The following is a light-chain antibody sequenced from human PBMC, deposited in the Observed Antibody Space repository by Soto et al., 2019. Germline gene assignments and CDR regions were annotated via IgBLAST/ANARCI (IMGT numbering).Light chain of an antibody. Sequence: EIVLTQSPATLSLSPGERATLSCRASQSVSTCLAWYQQKPGQAPRLLIFDASNRATGIPARFSGSGSGTDFTLSISSLEPEDFAVYYCQQRSSWPLTFGGGTYVEIK. CDR2: DAS. CDR3: QQRSSWPLT. CDR1: QSVSTC. J-gene: IGKJ4*01. V-gene: IGKV3-11*01.